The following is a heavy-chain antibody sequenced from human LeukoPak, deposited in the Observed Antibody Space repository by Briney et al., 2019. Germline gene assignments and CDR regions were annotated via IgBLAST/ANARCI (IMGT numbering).Heavy chain of an antibody. D-gene: IGHD3-16*01. V-gene: IGHV3-23*01. CDR3: AKGRGFRVWDPWDN. Sequence: GGSLRLSCAASGFTFTNYWMSWVRQAPGKGLEWVSAISGSGGSTYYADSVKGRFTISRDNSKNTLFLEMNSLRVEDTAVYYCAKGRGFRVWDPWDNWGQGTLITVSS. CDR1: GFTFTNYW. J-gene: IGHJ4*02. CDR2: ISGSGGST.